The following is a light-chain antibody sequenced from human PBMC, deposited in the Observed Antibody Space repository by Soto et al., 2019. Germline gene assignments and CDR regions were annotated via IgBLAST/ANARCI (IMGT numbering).Light chain of an antibody. CDR2: GAS. V-gene: IGKV1-5*03. CDR3: QQYSRLWS. Sequence: DIQMTQSPSSLSASVVDRVTITCRASESISTWLAWYQQKPGKAPKLLIYGASSLESGVPPRFSGDGSETDFTLTISSLQRDDFGTYYCQQYSRLWSFGQGTKVDIK. CDR1: ESISTW. J-gene: IGKJ1*01.